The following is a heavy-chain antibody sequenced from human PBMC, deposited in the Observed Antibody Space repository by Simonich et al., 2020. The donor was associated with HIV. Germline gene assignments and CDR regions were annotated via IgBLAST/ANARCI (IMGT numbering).Heavy chain of an antibody. CDR2: IYYSGTT. Sequence: QVQLQESGPGLVKPSETLSLTCTVSGGSFSTYYWSWIRQPPGKGLEWIGNIYYSGTTNYNPSLKSRVTISVDPSKKQFSRKLSSVTAADTAVYYCARQPRIAAAGGGWFDPWGQGTLVTVSS. V-gene: IGHV4-59*01. J-gene: IGHJ5*02. CDR3: ARQPRIAAAGGGWFDP. CDR1: GGSFSTYY. D-gene: IGHD6-13*01.